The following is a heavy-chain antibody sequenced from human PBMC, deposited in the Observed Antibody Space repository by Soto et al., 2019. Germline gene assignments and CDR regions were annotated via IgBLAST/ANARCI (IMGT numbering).Heavy chain of an antibody. CDR1: DCSITTYH. CDR3: ARRHGFSSGWYPTTLTD. CDR2: IYYRGST. Sequence: QVQLQESGPGLVKPSETLSVTCSISDCSITTYHWSWIRQPPGNGLEWIGHIYYRGSTNFNPSLESRVSMSVDTSRNQFSLKMTSVTAADTAIYFCARRHGFSSGWYPTTLTDWGRGTLVTVSS. V-gene: IGHV4-59*01. D-gene: IGHD6-19*01. J-gene: IGHJ4*02.